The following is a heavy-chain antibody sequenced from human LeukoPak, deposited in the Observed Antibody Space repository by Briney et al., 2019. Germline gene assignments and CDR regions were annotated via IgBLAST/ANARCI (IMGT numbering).Heavy chain of an antibody. CDR3: ARDSGGYYGKYYFDY. CDR2: IYPGDSDT. Sequence: GESLQISCKGSGYRFTSYWIGWVRQLPGKGLEWMGIIYPGDSDTRYSPSFQGQVSISADKSISTPYLQWSSLKASDTAMDYCARDSGGYYGKYYFDYWGQGTLVTVSS. V-gene: IGHV5-51*01. D-gene: IGHD3-22*01. CDR1: GYRFTSYW. J-gene: IGHJ4*02.